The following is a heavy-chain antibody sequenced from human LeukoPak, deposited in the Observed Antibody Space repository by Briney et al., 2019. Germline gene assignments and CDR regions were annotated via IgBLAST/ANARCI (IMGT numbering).Heavy chain of an antibody. J-gene: IGHJ4*02. CDR2: IYPGDSDT. CDR1: GYSFTSYW. Sequence: GESLKISCKGSGYSFTSYWIGWVRQMPGKGLEWMGIIYPGDSDTRYSPSFEGQVTISVDKSISAAYLQWSSLKASDTAMYYCARQTRDGSGSRGYSFDFWGQGTLVAVSS. CDR3: ARQTRDGSGSRGYSFDF. D-gene: IGHD3-10*01. V-gene: IGHV5-51*01.